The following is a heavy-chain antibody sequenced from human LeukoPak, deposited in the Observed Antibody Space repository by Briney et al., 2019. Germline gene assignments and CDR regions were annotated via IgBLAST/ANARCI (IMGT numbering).Heavy chain of an antibody. D-gene: IGHD4-17*01. J-gene: IGHJ3*02. CDR1: GFTFSSYW. CDR2: IKKDGSQK. Sequence: GGSLRLSCVASGFTFSSYWMSWVRQAPWKGLEWVATIKKDGSQKEYVDSMKGRLTISRDNAKNSLYLQMNSLRAEDTAMYYCARDPTVSNFHDAFDIWGQGTMVTVSS. V-gene: IGHV3-7*05. CDR3: ARDPTVSNFHDAFDI.